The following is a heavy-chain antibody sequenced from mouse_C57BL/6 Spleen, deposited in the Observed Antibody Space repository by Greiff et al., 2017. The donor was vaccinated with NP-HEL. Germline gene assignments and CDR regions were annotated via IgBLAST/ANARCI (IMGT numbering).Heavy chain of an antibody. V-gene: IGHV1-55*01. CDR2: IYPGSGST. CDR3: ARYRYYYGSSDWYFDV. D-gene: IGHD1-1*01. J-gene: IGHJ1*03. CDR1: GYTFTSYW. Sequence: QVQLQQPGAELVKPGASVKMSCKASGYTFTSYWITWVKQRPGQGLEWIGDIYPGSGSTNYNEKFKSKATLTVDTSSSTAYMQLSSLTSEDSAVYYCARYRYYYGSSDWYFDVWGTGTTVTVSS.